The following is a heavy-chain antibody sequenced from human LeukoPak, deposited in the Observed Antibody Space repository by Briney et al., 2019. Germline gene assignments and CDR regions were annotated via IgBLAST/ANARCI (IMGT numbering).Heavy chain of an antibody. D-gene: IGHD4-17*01. CDR2: ISYDGSNK. Sequence: GGSLRLSCAASGFTFSSYGMHWVRQAPGKGLEWVAVISYDGSNKYYADSVKGRFTISRDNSKNTLYLQMNSLRAEDTAVYYCAKSVRSHYYYYGMDVWGQGTTVTVSS. J-gene: IGHJ6*02. CDR3: AKSVRSHYYYYGMDV. V-gene: IGHV3-30*18. CDR1: GFTFSSYG.